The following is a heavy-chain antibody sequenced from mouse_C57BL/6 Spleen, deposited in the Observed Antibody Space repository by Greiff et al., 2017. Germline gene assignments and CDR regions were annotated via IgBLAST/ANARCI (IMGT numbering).Heavy chain of an antibody. Sequence: QVQLKQPGAELVKPGASVKLSCKASGYTFTSYWMHWVKQRPGRGLEWIGRIDPNSGGTKYNEKFKSKATLTVDKPSSTAYMQLSSLTSEDSAVYYCASYYGSSYGWYFDVWGTGTTVTVSS. J-gene: IGHJ1*03. CDR2: IDPNSGGT. V-gene: IGHV1-72*01. D-gene: IGHD1-1*01. CDR3: ASYYGSSYGWYFDV. CDR1: GYTFTSYW.